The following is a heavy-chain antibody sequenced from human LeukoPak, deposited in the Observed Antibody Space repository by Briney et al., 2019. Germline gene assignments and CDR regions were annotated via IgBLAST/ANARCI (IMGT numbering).Heavy chain of an antibody. CDR3: AKDRWFGESHYYYYYGMDV. J-gene: IGHJ6*02. D-gene: IGHD3-10*01. CDR1: GFTFSSYA. Sequence: GGSLRLSCAASGFTFSSYAMHWVRQAPGKGLEWVAVISYDGSNKYYADSVKGRFTISRDNSKNTLYLQMNSLRAEDTAVYYCAKDRWFGESHYYYYYGMDVWGQGTTVTVSS. CDR2: ISYDGSNK. V-gene: IGHV3-30*04.